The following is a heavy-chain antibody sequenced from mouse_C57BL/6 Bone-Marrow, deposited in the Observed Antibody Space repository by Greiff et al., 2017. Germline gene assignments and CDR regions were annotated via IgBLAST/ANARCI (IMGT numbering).Heavy chain of an antibody. J-gene: IGHJ2*01. D-gene: IGHD1-1*01. CDR2: IHPNSGST. CDR1: GYTFTSYW. Sequence: QVQLQQPGAELVKPGASVKLSCKASGYTFTSYWMHWVKQRPGQGLEWIGMIHPNSGSTNYNEKFKSKVTLTGDKSSSTAYMQLSSLTSEDSAVYYCARVHYYGSRGYWGQGTTLTVSS. CDR3: ARVHYYGSRGY. V-gene: IGHV1-64*01.